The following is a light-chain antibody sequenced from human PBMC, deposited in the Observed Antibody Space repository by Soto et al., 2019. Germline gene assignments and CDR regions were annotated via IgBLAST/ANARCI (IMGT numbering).Light chain of an antibody. CDR2: KAS. V-gene: IGKV2-30*01. J-gene: IGKJ2*01. CDR3: MQGTHWPPRT. CDR1: QSLVYSDGNAY. Sequence: DVVLTQSPLSLPVILGQPASISCRSSQSLVYSDGNAYLNWFHQRPGQSPRRLIYKASKRDSGVQADSGAGGQAPNSTRKTRGVEVEIVGVYYCMQGTHWPPRTFGQGTKLEIK.